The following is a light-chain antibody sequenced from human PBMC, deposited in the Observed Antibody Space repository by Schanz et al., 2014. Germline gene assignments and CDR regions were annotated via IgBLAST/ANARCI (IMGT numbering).Light chain of an antibody. J-gene: IGLJ3*02. Sequence: QSVLTQPPSASGSPGQSVTISCTGTSSDVGGYNYVSWYQQYPGKAPKLMIYDVSARPSGVSNRFSGSKSGNTASLTISGLQAEDEADYYCSSYTSSSTLGVFGGGTKLTVL. CDR2: DVS. CDR1: SSDVGGYNY. V-gene: IGLV2-14*03. CDR3: SSYTSSSTLGV.